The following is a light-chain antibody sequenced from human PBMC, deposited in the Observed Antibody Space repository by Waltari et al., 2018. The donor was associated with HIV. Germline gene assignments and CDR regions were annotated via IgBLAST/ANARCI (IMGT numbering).Light chain of an antibody. V-gene: IGLV8-61*01. J-gene: IGLJ3*02. CDR3: VLYMGSGISV. CDR2: STT. CDR1: FCPVSTSYY. Sequence: QTVVTQAPSFSVSPGGTVTLTCGLSFCPVSTSYYSRWYQQTPGQAPRTLIYSTTTRSSGVPDRFSGSILGNKAALTITGAQADDESDYYCVLYMGSGISVFGGGTKLTVL.